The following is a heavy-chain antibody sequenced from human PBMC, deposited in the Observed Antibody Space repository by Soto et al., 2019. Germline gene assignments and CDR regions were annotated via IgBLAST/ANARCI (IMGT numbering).Heavy chain of an antibody. V-gene: IGHV4-59*08. CDR2: IYYSGST. Sequence: SETLSLTCTVSGGSISSYYWSWIRQPPGKGLEWIGYIYYSGSTNYNPSLKSRVTISVDTSKNQFSLKLSSATAADTAVYYCASSFGVAGEDGMDVWGQGTTVTVSS. J-gene: IGHJ6*02. CDR3: ASSFGVAGEDGMDV. D-gene: IGHD3-3*01. CDR1: GGSISSYY.